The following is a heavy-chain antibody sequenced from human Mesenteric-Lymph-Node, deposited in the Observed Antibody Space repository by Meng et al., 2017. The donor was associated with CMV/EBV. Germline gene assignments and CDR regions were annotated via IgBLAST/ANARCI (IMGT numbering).Heavy chain of an antibody. CDR3: ASGIFDYNIDLRRYYFNS. V-gene: IGHV1-46*01. D-gene: IGHD4-11*01. CDR1: RYTFTSYY. J-gene: IGHJ4*02. Sequence: ASVKVSCKASRYTFTSYYVQWVRQAPGQGLEWMAMINPRDGRTTYAQRFQGRVSLTRDTSTSTVYMQLSSLRSEDTAIYYCASGIFDYNIDLRRYYFNSWGQGTLVTVSS. CDR2: INPRDGRT.